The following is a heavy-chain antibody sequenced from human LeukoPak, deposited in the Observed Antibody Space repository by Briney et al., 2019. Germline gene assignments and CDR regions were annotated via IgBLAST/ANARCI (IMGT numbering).Heavy chain of an antibody. CDR2: INEDATTI. CDR1: GFAFSAYW. J-gene: IGHJ4*02. D-gene: IGHD3-16*01. Sequence: GGSLRLSCAASGFAFSAYWMHWVRQAPGKGLEWVSRINEDATTISYADSVKGRFIISRDNSKKSLYLQMNNLRAEDTAVYYCVRDLVFVWTPGDDFDFWGQGTLVTVSS. V-gene: IGHV3-74*01. CDR3: VRDLVFVWTPGDDFDF.